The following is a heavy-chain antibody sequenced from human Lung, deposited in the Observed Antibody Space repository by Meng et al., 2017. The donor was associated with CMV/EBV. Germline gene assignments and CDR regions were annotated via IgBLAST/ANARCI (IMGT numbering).Heavy chain of an antibody. V-gene: IGHV1-2*02. CDR2: MNPNNGDT. J-gene: IGHJ4*02. CDR3: ATDVGSGAAGY. D-gene: IGHD2-2*03. CDR1: GYTFIDHY. Sequence: ASXXVSWKASGYTFIDHYIHWVRQAPGQGLHWMGWMNPNNGDTIYAQRFQGRDSMTTDTSKGTVYMELSRMTSYDTAIFYCATDVGSGAAGYWGRGTQVTVSS.